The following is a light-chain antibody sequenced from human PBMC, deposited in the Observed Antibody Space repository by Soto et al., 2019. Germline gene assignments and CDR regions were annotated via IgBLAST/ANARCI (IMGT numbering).Light chain of an antibody. CDR3: CSYAGSYTLWV. J-gene: IGLJ1*01. CDR2: DVS. Sequence: QPVLTQPRSVSGSPGQSVTISCTGTSSDVGGYNYVSWYQQHPGKAPKLMIYDVSKRPSGVPDRFSGSKSGNTASLTISGLQAEDEADYYCCSYAGSYTLWVFGTGTKVTVL. V-gene: IGLV2-11*01. CDR1: SSDVGGYNY.